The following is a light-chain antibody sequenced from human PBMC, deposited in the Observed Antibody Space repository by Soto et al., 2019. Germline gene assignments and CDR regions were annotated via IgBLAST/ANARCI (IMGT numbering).Light chain of an antibody. CDR1: QGISNY. CDR3: LNYNSALGTYT. J-gene: IGKJ2*01. V-gene: IGKV1-27*01. Sequence: DIQMTQSPSSLSASVGDRVTITCRASQGISNYLAWYQQKPGKVPKLLIYAASNLESGVPSRFSGSGSGTDLTLTISSLQPEDVATYYCLNYNSALGTYTFGQGTKLEIK. CDR2: AAS.